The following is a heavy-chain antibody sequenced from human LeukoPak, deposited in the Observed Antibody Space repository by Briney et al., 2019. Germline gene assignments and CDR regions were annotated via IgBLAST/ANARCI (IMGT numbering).Heavy chain of an antibody. CDR1: GFTFSGSA. J-gene: IGHJ3*02. D-gene: IGHD3-22*01. Sequence: GGSLRLSCAASGFTFSGSAMHWVRQASGKGLEWVGRIRSKANSYATAYAASVKGRFTISRNDSKNTAYLQMNSLKTEDTAVYYCTSQYYYDSSGYYYVYAFDIWGQGTMVTVSS. CDR3: TSQYYYDSSGYYYVYAFDI. V-gene: IGHV3-73*01. CDR2: IRSKANSYAT.